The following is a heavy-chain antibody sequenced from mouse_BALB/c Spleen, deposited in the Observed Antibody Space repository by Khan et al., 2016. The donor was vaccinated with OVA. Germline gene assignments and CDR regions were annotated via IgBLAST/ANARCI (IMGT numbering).Heavy chain of an antibody. D-gene: IGHD2-4*01. J-gene: IGHJ3*01. V-gene: IGHV3-2*02. CDR2: INYSGST. CDR1: GYSITSEYA. CDR3: TRKDYYDYDPFPY. Sequence: QLEESGPGLVKPSQSLSLTCTVTGYSITSEYAWNWIRQFPGNKLEWMGYINYSGSTSFNPSLKSRTSINRDTSKNQFFLQLNSVTTEDTATYYGTRKDYYDYDPFPYWGQGTLVTVSA.